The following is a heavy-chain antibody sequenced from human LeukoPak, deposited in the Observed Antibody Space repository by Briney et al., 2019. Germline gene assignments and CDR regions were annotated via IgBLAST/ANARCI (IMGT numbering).Heavy chain of an antibody. CDR1: GFTFSDYY. Sequence: GGSLRLSCAASGFTFSDYYMSWIRQAPGRGLGGVSYISGNSRTIYYADSVKRRFTISRDNAKNSLYLQMYSLRAEDTAVYYCARRYYSDSSGYLYWGQGTLVTVSS. CDR2: ISGNSRTI. V-gene: IGHV3-11*04. D-gene: IGHD3-22*01. J-gene: IGHJ4*02. CDR3: ARRYYSDSSGYLY.